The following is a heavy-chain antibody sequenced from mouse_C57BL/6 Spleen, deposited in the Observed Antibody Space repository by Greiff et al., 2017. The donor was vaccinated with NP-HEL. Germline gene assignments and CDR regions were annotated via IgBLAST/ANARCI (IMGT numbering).Heavy chain of an antibody. CDR2: ISSGGSYT. J-gene: IGHJ1*03. V-gene: IGHV5-6*02. CDR1: GFTFSSYG. D-gene: IGHD4-1*01. Sequence: DVMLVESGGDLVKPGGSLKLSCAASGFTFSSYGMSWVRQTPDKRLEWVATISSGGSYTYYPDSVKGRFTISRDNAKNTLYLQMSSLKSEDTAMYYCARTGTGTWYFDVWGTGTTVTVSS. CDR3: ARTGTGTWYFDV.